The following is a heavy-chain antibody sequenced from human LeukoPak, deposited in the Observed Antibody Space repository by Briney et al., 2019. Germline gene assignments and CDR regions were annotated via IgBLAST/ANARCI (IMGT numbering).Heavy chain of an antibody. CDR1: GFTFSSYG. Sequence: GRSLRLSCAASGFTFSSYGMHWVRQAPGKGLEWVAVIWYDGSNKYYADSVKGRFTISRDNSKNTLYLQMNSLRAEDTAVYYCARTGVVHVAFDIWGEGTMVTVSS. CDR3: ARTGVVHVAFDI. V-gene: IGHV3-33*01. J-gene: IGHJ3*02. D-gene: IGHD3-3*01. CDR2: IWYDGSNK.